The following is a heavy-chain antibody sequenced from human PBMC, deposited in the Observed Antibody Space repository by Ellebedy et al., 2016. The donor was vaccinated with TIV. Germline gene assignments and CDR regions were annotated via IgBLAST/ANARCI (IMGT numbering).Heavy chain of an antibody. V-gene: IGHV1-8*02. D-gene: IGHD4-17*01. J-gene: IGHJ4*02. CDR1: GYTFTSYG. CDR2: MNPNSGNT. Sequence: ASVKVSCKASGYTFTSYGISWVRQAPGQGLEWMGWMNPNSGNTGYAQKFQGRVTMTRNTSISTAYMELSSLRSEDTAVYYCARVYGDYGDFDYWGQGTLVTVSS. CDR3: ARVYGDYGDFDY.